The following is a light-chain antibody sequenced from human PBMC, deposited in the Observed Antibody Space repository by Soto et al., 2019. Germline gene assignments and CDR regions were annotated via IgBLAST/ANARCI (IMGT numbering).Light chain of an antibody. V-gene: IGLV2-14*03. CDR1: ISDVGDYNY. CDR2: DVS. CDR3: SSYTSTSTLVV. J-gene: IGLJ2*01. Sequence: QSALTQPASVSGSPGQSITISCTGTISDVGDYNYVSWYQHHPGKAPKLMIYDVSTRPSGVSNRFSGSKSGNTASLTISGLQTEDEADYYCSSYTSTSTLVVVGGGTKLTVL.